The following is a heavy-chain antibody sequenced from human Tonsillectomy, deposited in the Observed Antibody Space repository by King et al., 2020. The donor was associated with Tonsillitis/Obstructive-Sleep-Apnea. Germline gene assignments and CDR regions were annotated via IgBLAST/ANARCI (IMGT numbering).Heavy chain of an antibody. CDR1: GYSFTSYW. D-gene: IGHD1-26*01. Sequence: VQLEESGAEVKKPGESLRISCKGSGYSFTSYWISWVRQMHGKGLEWMGRMDPSDSYTNYIPSFQRHVTISADKSISTAYLQWSSLKASDTAMYYCARLRATDYWGQGPLLTVSS. V-gene: IGHV5-10-1*03. J-gene: IGHJ4*02. CDR2: MDPSDSYT. CDR3: ARLRATDY.